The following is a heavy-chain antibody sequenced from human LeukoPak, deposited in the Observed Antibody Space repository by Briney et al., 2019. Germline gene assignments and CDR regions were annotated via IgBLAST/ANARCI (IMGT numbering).Heavy chain of an antibody. V-gene: IGHV3-23*01. Sequence: GGSLRLSCAASGFSFSSYAMSWVRQAPGKGLEWVSTITGGGGSTYYVDSVKGRFTISRDNSKDTFYLQMNSLRVEDTAVYYCAKARIAATIYPKEVNFDYWGQGTLVTVSS. CDR1: GFSFSSYA. J-gene: IGHJ4*02. CDR2: ITGGGGST. CDR3: AKARIAATIYPKEVNFDY. D-gene: IGHD5-12*01.